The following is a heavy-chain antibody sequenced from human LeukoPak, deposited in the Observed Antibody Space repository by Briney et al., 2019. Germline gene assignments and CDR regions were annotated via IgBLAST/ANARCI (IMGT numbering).Heavy chain of an antibody. CDR2: ISGSGGST. J-gene: IGHJ4*02. V-gene: IGHV3-23*01. D-gene: IGHD3-9*01. CDR3: AKDLCDILTGPECYFEF. CDR1: GFTFSSYA. Sequence: GGSLRLSCAASGFTFSSYAMSWVRQAPGKGLEWVSAISGSGGSTYYADSVKGRFTISRDNSKNTLYLQMNSLRAEDTAVYYCAKDLCDILTGPECYFEFWGQGTVVTVSS.